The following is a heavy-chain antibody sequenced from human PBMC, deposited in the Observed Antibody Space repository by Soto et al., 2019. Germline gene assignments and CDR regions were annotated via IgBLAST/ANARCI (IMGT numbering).Heavy chain of an antibody. CDR1: GGSISSGGYY. J-gene: IGHJ5*02. V-gene: IGHV4-31*03. D-gene: IGHD6-6*01. CDR3: AREWYLLISSSDHVLPEYNWFDP. CDR2: IYYSGST. Sequence: QVQLQESGPGLVKPSQTLSLTCTVSGGSISSGGYYWSWIRQHPGKGLEWIGYIYYSGSTYYNPSLKSRVTISVDTSKNQFSLKLSSVTAADTAVYYCAREWYLLISSSDHVLPEYNWFDPWGQGTLVTVSS.